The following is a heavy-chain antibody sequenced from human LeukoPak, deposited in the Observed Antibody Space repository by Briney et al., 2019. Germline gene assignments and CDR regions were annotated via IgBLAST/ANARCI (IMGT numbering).Heavy chain of an antibody. CDR2: IYTSGST. CDR1: GGSISSYY. V-gene: IGHV4-4*07. CDR3: ARSLNIVGATYAFDI. D-gene: IGHD1-26*01. Sequence: PSETLSLTCTVSGGSISSYYWSWIRQPAGKGLEWIGRIYTSGSTNYNPSLKSRVTISVDKSKNQFSLKLSSVTAADTAVYYCARSLNIVGATYAFDIWGQGTMVTVSS. J-gene: IGHJ3*02.